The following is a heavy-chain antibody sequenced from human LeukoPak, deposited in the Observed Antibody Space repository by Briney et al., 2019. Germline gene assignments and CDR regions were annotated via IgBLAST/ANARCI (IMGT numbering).Heavy chain of an antibody. Sequence: SETLSLTCTVSGGSISSGGYYWSWIRQHPGKGLEWIGYIYCSGSTYYNPSLKSRVTISVDTSKNQFSLKLSSVTAADTAVYYCARWDYYDSSGYYWGQGTLVTVSS. CDR3: ARWDYYDSSGYY. V-gene: IGHV4-31*03. CDR2: IYCSGST. D-gene: IGHD3-22*01. CDR1: GGSISSGGYY. J-gene: IGHJ4*02.